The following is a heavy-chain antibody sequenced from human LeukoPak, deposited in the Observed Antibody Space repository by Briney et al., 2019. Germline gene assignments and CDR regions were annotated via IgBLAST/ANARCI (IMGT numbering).Heavy chain of an antibody. Sequence: GGSLRLSCAASGFTVSSNYMSWVRQAPGKGLEWVSVIYSGGSTYYADSVKGRFTISRDNSKNALYLQMNSQRAEDTAVYYCAREDGDYYYMDVWGKGTTVTVSS. D-gene: IGHD2-15*01. CDR3: AREDGDYYYMDV. CDR2: IYSGGST. J-gene: IGHJ6*03. CDR1: GFTVSSNY. V-gene: IGHV3-66*02.